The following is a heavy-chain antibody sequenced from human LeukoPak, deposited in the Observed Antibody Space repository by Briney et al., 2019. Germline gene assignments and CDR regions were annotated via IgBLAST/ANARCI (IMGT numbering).Heavy chain of an antibody. CDR2: IYSGGST. CDR1: EFAFSNYA. D-gene: IGHD3-9*01. CDR3: ALGLVTDY. J-gene: IGHJ4*02. V-gene: IGHV3-66*01. Sequence: GGSLRLSCAASEFAFSNYAMSWVRQAPGKGLEWVSVIYSGGSTYYADSVKGRFTISRDNSKNTLYLQMNSLRVEDTAVYYCALGLVTDYWGQGTLVTVSS.